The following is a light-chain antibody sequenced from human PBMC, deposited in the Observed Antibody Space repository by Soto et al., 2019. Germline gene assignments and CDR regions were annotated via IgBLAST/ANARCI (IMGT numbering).Light chain of an antibody. CDR2: EVS. V-gene: IGLV2-14*01. CDR3: SSDVSGYSLGV. J-gene: IGLJ3*02. CDR1: SSDINTSRY. Sequence: QSALTQPASVSGSPGQSITTSCIGASSDINTSRYVSWYQQHPGKAPKLLIYEVSIRPSGVSSRFSGSKSANTASLTISGLQPEDEADYFCSSDVSGYSLGVFGGGTKVTVL.